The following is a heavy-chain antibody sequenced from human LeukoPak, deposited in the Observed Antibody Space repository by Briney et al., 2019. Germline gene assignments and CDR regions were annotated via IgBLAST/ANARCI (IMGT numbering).Heavy chain of an antibody. J-gene: IGHJ4*02. CDR2: IWYDGSNK. CDR3: ARDLRLSSGYLLYYFDY. Sequence: GGSLRLSCAASGFTFSSYGMHWVRQAPGKGLEWVAVIWYDGSNKYYADSVKGRFTISRDNSKNTLYLQMNSLRAEDTAMYYCARDLRLSSGYLLYYFDYWGQGTLVTVSS. D-gene: IGHD3-22*01. CDR1: GFTFSSYG. V-gene: IGHV3-33*01.